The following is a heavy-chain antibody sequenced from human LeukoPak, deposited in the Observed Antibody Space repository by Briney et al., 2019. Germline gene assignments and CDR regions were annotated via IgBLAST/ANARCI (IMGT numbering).Heavy chain of an antibody. J-gene: IGHJ4*02. D-gene: IGHD1-7*01. Sequence: GGSLRLSCAASGFTFSDYYMSWIRQAPGKGLEWVSYISSSGSTIYYADSVKGRFTISRDNAENSLYLQMNSLRAEDTAVYYCARNRGNWNYAEIDYWGQGTLVTVSS. CDR1: GFTFSDYY. CDR3: ARNRGNWNYAEIDY. V-gene: IGHV3-11*04. CDR2: ISSSGSTI.